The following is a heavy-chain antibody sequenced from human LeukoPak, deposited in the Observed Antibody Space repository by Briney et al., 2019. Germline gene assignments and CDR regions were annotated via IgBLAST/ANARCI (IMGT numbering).Heavy chain of an antibody. D-gene: IGHD3-10*01. CDR3: AKDSGSVGLLWFGELNWFDP. V-gene: IGHV3-23*01. CDR2: ISGSGGST. Sequence: GGSLRLSCAASGFTFSSYAMSWVRQAPGKGLEWVLAISGSGGSTYYADSVKGRFTISRDNSKNTLYLQMNSLRAEDTAVYYCAKDSGSVGLLWFGELNWFDPWGQGTLVTVSS. J-gene: IGHJ5*02. CDR1: GFTFSSYA.